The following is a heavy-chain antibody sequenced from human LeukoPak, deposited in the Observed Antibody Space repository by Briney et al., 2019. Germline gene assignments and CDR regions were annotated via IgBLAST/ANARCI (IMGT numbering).Heavy chain of an antibody. V-gene: IGHV4-59*01. CDR2: IYYSGST. J-gene: IGHJ6*03. D-gene: IGHD3-9*01. Sequence: SETLSLTCTVSGGSISSYYWSWIRQPPGKGLEWIGYIYYSGSTNYNPSLKSRVTISVDTSKNQFSLKLSSVTAADTAVYYCARHYQYYDILTGYPLRHVYHMDVWGKGTTVTVSS. CDR3: ARHYQYYDILTGYPLRHVYHMDV. CDR1: GGSISSYY.